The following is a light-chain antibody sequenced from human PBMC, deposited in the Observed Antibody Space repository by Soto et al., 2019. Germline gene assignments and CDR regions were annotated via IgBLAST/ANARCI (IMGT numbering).Light chain of an antibody. CDR3: QDYGTSRT. CDR2: GAS. J-gene: IGKJ1*01. Sequence: EIVLTQSPGTLSLSPGERATLSCRAGQSVSSSNLAWYQQKPGQAPRLLIYGASSRATGIPDRFSGSGSGTDFTLTISRLEPEDFAVYYCQDYGTSRTFGQGTKVEIK. V-gene: IGKV3-20*01. CDR1: QSVSSSN.